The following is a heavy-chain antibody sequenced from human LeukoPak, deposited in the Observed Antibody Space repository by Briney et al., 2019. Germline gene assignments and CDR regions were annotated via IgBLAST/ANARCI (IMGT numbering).Heavy chain of an antibody. Sequence: AETLSLTCTVSGGSISDYYWSWIRQPPGKGLEWIGYIYYSGGTDYNPFLKSRVTISVDTSKNQFSLKLRSVTAADTAVYYCARHVTISGPYDTSDIWGQGTMVTVSP. CDR3: ARHVTISGPYDTSDI. CDR2: IYYSGGT. D-gene: IGHD5-24*01. J-gene: IGHJ3*02. V-gene: IGHV4-59*08. CDR1: GGSISDYY.